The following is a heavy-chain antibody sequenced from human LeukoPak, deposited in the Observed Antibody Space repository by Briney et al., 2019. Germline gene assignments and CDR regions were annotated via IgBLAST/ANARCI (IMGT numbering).Heavy chain of an antibody. CDR2: IIPILGIA. J-gene: IGHJ4*02. V-gene: IGHV1-69*04. CDR1: GGTFGSYA. CDR3: AVGPSYGGNQPHY. Sequence: ASVKVSCKASGGTFGSYAISWVRQAPGQGLEWMGRIIPILGIANYAQKFQGRVTITADKSTSTAYMELSSLRSEDTAVYYCAVGPSYGGNQPHYWGQGTLVTVSS. D-gene: IGHD4-23*01.